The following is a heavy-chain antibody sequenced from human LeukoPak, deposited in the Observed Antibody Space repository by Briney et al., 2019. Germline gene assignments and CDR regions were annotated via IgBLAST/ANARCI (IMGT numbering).Heavy chain of an antibody. D-gene: IGHD3-10*01. CDR1: GFTFRNYS. J-gene: IGHJ6*02. CDR2: ISSGGTYI. Sequence: PAGSLRLSCAASGFTFRNYSMNWVRQPPGKGLEWVSSISSGGTYIYYADSLKGRFTISRDTAKNLLHLQMTSPSVDNTADYYRARAIRDPEYYRGMYVWGQGNTVTVSS. CDR3: ARAIRDPEYYRGMYV. V-gene: IGHV3-21*01.